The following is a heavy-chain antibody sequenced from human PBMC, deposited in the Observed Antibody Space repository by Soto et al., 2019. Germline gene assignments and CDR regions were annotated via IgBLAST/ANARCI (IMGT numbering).Heavy chain of an antibody. CDR2: ISSSSSYT. V-gene: IGHV3-11*05. J-gene: IGHJ4*02. CDR3: ARPRWLQLMGVMFYFDY. CDR1: GFTFSDYY. Sequence: QVQLVESGGGLVKPGGSLRLSCAASGFTFSDYYMSWIRQAPGKGLEWVSYISSSSSYTNYADSVKGRFTISRDNAKNXXYLQMHSLRAEDTVVYYCARPRWLQLMGVMFYFDYWGKGTLVTVSS. D-gene: IGHD5-12*01.